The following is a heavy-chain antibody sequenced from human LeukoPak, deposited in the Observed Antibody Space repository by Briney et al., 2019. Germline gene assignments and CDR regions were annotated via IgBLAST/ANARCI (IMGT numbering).Heavy chain of an antibody. Sequence: GESLKISCKGSGYSFTNSWIGWVRQMPGKGLEWMGIIYPADSSAKYSPSFQGQVTFSADRSISTAYLQWSSLKASDSAIYYCARPLKPTALDAFDLWGQGTMVTVSS. CDR2: IYPADSSA. CDR3: ARPLKPTALDAFDL. J-gene: IGHJ3*01. V-gene: IGHV5-51*01. CDR1: GYSFTNSW.